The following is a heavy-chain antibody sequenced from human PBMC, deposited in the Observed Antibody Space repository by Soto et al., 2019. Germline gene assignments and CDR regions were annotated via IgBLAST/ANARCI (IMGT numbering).Heavy chain of an antibody. V-gene: IGHV4-4*07. Sequence: QMHLQESGPGLVKPSETLSLTCTVSGGSISGYYWSWVRQPAGKGLEWVGCIYSDGTTNYSPSLKSRVTMSLDTSKDQFSLHLNSVTAADTAVYYCSRVGCSNSKCYTRGMDVWGQGTTVTVSS. CDR2: IYSDGTT. CDR3: SRVGCSNSKCYTRGMDV. CDR1: GGSISGYY. J-gene: IGHJ6*02. D-gene: IGHD2-2*01.